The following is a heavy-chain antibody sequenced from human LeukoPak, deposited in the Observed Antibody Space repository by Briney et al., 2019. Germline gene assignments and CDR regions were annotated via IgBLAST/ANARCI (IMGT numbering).Heavy chain of an antibody. CDR1: GGSISSYY. J-gene: IGHJ5*02. CDR2: IYYSGST. CDR3: ARGRYDYSNYWIDP. D-gene: IGHD4-11*01. Sequence: SETLSLTCTVSGGSISSYYRSWIRQPPGKGLEWIGYIYYSGSTNYNPSLKSRVTISVDTSKNQFSLKLSSVTAADTAVYYCARGRYDYSNYWIDPWGQGTLVTVSS. V-gene: IGHV4-59*01.